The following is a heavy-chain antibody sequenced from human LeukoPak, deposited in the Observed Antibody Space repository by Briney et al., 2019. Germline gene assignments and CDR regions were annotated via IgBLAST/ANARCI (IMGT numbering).Heavy chain of an antibody. CDR3: ARLHDFWSGFDY. CDR1: GGSISSYY. Sequence: PSETLSLTCTVSGGSISSYYWGWIRQPPGKGLEWIGSIYHSGSTYYNPSLKSRVTISVDTSKNQFSLKLSSVTAADTAVYYCARLHDFWSGFDYWGQGTLVTVSS. CDR2: IYHSGST. D-gene: IGHD3-3*01. J-gene: IGHJ4*02. V-gene: IGHV4-38-2*02.